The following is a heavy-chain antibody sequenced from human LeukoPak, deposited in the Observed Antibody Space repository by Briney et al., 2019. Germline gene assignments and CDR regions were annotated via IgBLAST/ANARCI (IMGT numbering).Heavy chain of an antibody. D-gene: IGHD3-10*01. CDR1: GITLSNYG. V-gene: IGHV3-23*01. CDR2: ISDSGGST. J-gene: IGHJ5*02. Sequence: GGSLRLSCAVSGITLSNYGMSWVRQAPGKGLEWVAGISDSGGSTNYADSVKGRFTISRDNAKNSLYLQMNSLRAEDTAVYYCARAMVRGVKGNWFDPWGQGTLVTVSS. CDR3: ARAMVRGVKGNWFDP.